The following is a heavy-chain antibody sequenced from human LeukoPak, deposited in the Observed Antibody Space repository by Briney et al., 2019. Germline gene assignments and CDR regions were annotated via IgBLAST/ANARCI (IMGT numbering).Heavy chain of an antibody. CDR3: ARGYYDSSGYYDAFDI. CDR1: GYTFIGNY. V-gene: IGHV1-2*02. CDR2: INPNSGGA. J-gene: IGHJ3*02. D-gene: IGHD3-22*01. Sequence: GASVKVSCKASGYTFIGNYIHCVRQAPGQGLAWMGWINPNSGGANYARKFQDRVTMTRDTSISTVYMEMTGLTSDDTAMYYCARGYYDSSGYYDAFDIWGQGTIVTVSS.